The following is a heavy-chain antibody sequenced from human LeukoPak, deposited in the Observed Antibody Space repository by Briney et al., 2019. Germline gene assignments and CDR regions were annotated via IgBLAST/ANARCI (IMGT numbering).Heavy chain of an antibody. CDR1: GYSFTGYY. J-gene: IGHJ3*02. V-gene: IGHV1-2*06. CDR3: ARDLSMTMVVTRDALDI. D-gene: IGHD4-23*01. Sequence: ASVKVSCKASGYSFTGYYMHWVRQAPGQGLEWMGRINPNSGGTNYAQKFQGRVTMTRDTSISTAYVELSSLRSDDTAVYYCARDLSMTMVVTRDALDIWGQGTMVTVSS. CDR2: INPNSGGT.